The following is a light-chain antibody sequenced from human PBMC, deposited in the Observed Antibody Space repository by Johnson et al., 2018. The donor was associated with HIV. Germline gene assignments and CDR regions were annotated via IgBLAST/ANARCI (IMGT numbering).Light chain of an antibody. CDR2: ENN. CDR1: SSNIGNNY. V-gene: IGLV1-51*02. J-gene: IGLJ1*01. Sequence: QSVLTQPPSVSAAPGQKVTISCSGSSSNIGNNYVSWYQQLPGTAPKLLIYENNKRPSGSPARFSGSTSGTSATLGINGLQTGDEADYYCGTWDSSLSAGVFGTGTRVTVL. CDR3: GTWDSSLSAGV.